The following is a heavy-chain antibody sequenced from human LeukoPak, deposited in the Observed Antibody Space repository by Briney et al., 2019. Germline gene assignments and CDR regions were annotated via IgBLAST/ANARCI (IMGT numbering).Heavy chain of an antibody. D-gene: IGHD3-10*01. CDR2: ISWNSGSI. V-gene: IGHV3-9*01. J-gene: IGHJ4*02. CDR1: GFTFDDYA. CDR3: AKAPNRYYYGSGYYFDY. Sequence: PGGSLRLSCAASGFTFDDYAMHWVRQAPGKGLEWVSGISWNSGSIGYADSVKGRFTISRDNAKNSLYLQMNSLRAEDTALYYCAKAPNRYYYGSGYYFDYWGQGTLVTVSS.